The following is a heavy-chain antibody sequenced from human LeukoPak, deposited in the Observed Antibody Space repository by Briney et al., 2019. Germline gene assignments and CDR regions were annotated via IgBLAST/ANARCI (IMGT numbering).Heavy chain of an antibody. CDR1: GFTFSSYA. J-gene: IGHJ3*02. Sequence: GGSLRLSCAASGFTFSSYAMRWVRQAPGKGLEYVSAISSNGGSTYYANSVKGRFTISRDNSKNTLYLQMGSLRAEDMAVYYCARDPAPPRRWLLFPVTPGAFDIWGQGTMVTVSS. D-gene: IGHD5-24*01. CDR3: ARDPAPPRRWLLFPVTPGAFDI. CDR2: ISSNGGST. V-gene: IGHV3-64*01.